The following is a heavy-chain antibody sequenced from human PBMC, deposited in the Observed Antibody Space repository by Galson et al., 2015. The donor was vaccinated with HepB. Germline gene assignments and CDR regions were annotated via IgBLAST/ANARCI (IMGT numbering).Heavy chain of an antibody. V-gene: IGHV3-21*01. CDR2: ISSSSRYI. CDR1: GFTFSIYS. CDR3: ARDKEAMVAGTDYIHQPLDV. J-gene: IGHJ6*02. Sequence: SLRLSCAASGFTFSIYSMNWVRQAPGQGLQWVSSISSSSRYIHYADSVKGRFTISRDNAKNSLYLQIDSLSAEDTAVYYCARDKEAMVAGTDYIHQPLDVWGQGTTVPVSS. D-gene: IGHD5-18*01.